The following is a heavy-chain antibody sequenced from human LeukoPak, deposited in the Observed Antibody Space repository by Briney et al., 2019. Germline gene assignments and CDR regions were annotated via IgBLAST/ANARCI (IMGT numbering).Heavy chain of an antibody. CDR2: VDPEDGET. D-gene: IGHD2-15*01. CDR1: GYTFTDYY. V-gene: IGHV1-69-2*01. Sequence: ASVKVSCKVSGYTFTDYYMHWVQQAPGKGLECMGLVDPEDGETIYAEKFQGRVTITADTSTDTAYMELSSLRSEDTAVYYCATAVVVVAATSWFDPWGQGTLVTVSS. J-gene: IGHJ5*02. CDR3: ATAVVVVAATSWFDP.